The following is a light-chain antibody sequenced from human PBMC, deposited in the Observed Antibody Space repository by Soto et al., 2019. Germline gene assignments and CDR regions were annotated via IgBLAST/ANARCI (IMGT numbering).Light chain of an antibody. Sequence: IVMTQSPSTLSGSAGERATLSSRDSRSVSSNLAWYQQKPGQAPRLLIYGASTRATGIPARFSGGGSGTESTLTISSLQSEDFAIYYCQQYKNGWTFGQGTKVDIK. CDR3: QQYKNGWT. CDR1: RSVSSN. V-gene: IGKV3-15*01. J-gene: IGKJ1*01. CDR2: GAS.